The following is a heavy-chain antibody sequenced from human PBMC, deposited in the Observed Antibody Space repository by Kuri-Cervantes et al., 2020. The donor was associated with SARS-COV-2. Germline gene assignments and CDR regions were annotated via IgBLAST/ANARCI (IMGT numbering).Heavy chain of an antibody. D-gene: IGHD2-2*01. CDR1: GYSISSGYY. CDR2: IYYSGST. Sequence: SETLSLTCAVSGYSISSGYYWGWIRQPPGKGLEWIGYIYYSGSTNYNPSLKSRVTISVDTSKNQFSLKLSSVTAADTAVYYCARQDIVVGNSPFDYWGQGTLVTVSS. J-gene: IGHJ4*02. V-gene: IGHV4-61*01. CDR3: ARQDIVVGNSPFDY.